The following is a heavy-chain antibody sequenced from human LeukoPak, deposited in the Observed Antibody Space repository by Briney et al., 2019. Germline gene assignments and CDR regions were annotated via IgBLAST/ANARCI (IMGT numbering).Heavy chain of an antibody. J-gene: IGHJ5*02. CDR1: GGSFSGYY. CDR2: INHSGST. Sequence: SETLSLTCAVYGGSFSGYYWSWIRQPPGKGLEWIGEINHSGSTNYNPSLKSRVTISVDTSKNQFSLKLSSVTAADTAVYYCARGHLDCSGGSCYSGTCNWFDPWGQGTLVTVSS. D-gene: IGHD2-15*01. V-gene: IGHV4-34*01. CDR3: ARGHLDCSGGSCYSGTCNWFDP.